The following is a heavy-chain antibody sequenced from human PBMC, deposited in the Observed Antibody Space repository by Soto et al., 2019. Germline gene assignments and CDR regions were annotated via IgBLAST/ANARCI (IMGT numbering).Heavy chain of an antibody. CDR1: GFTFSIYD. CDR3: AQRGDFGSGGLDL. CDR2: ITYDGTQE. D-gene: IGHD3-10*01. V-gene: IGHV3-30*03. Sequence: QGQLVESGGGVVQPGRSLRLSCAASGFTFSIYDAHWVRQAPGKGLEWVAFITYDGTQEYYAASVKGRFTISRDNSESTLFLQMTSLRAEDTAVYYCAQRGDFGSGGLDLWGQGTLVTVSS. J-gene: IGHJ4*02.